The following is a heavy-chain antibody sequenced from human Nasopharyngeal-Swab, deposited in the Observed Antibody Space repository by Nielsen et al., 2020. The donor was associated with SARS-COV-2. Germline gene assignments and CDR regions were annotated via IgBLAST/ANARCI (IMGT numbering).Heavy chain of an antibody. Sequence: ASVKVSCKASGYTFTSYAMNWVRQAPGQRLEWMGWINAGNGNTKYSQKFQGRVTITRNTSASTAYMELSSLRSEDTAVYYCAREPRPGIAVAGKGNWFDPWGQGTLVTVSS. J-gene: IGHJ5*02. CDR1: GYTFTSYA. V-gene: IGHV1-3*01. CDR2: INAGNGNT. CDR3: AREPRPGIAVAGKGNWFDP. D-gene: IGHD6-19*01.